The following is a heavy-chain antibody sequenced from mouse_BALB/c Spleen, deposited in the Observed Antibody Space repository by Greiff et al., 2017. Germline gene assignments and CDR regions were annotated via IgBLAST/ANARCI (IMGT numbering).Heavy chain of an antibody. Sequence: EVQGVESGGGLVKPGGSLKLSCAASGFTFSDYYMYWVRQTPEKRLEWVATISDGGSYTYYPDSVKGRFTISRDNAKNTLYLQMSSLKSEDTAMYYCARKEYGNFVFAYWGQGTLVTVSA. CDR3: ARKEYGNFVFAY. CDR1: GFTFSDYY. J-gene: IGHJ3*01. CDR2: ISDGGSYT. V-gene: IGHV5-4*02. D-gene: IGHD2-10*02.